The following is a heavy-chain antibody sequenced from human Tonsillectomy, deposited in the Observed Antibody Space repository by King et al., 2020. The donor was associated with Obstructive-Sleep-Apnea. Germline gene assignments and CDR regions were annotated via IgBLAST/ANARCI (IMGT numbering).Heavy chain of an antibody. CDR3: ARASTVTSFDY. V-gene: IGHV4-59*01. CDR1: GGSISSYY. D-gene: IGHD4-11*01. J-gene: IGHJ4*02. Sequence: VQLQESGPGLVKPSETLSLTCTVSGGSISSYYWSWIRQPPGKGLEWIGYIHYSGSTNYNPSLKSRVTISVDASKNQFSLKLSSVTAAGTAVYYCARASTVTSFDYWGQGTLVTVSS. CDR2: IHYSGST.